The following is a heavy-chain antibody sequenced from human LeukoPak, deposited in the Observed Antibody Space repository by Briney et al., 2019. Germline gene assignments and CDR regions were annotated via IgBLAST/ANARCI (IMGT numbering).Heavy chain of an antibody. V-gene: IGHV7-4-1*02. CDR2: INTNTGNP. CDR1: GYTFTAHD. J-gene: IGHJ4*02. D-gene: IGHD1-26*01. CDR3: ARGGTYFDY. Sequence: GASVKVSCEASGYTFTAHDLNWVRQAPGQGLEWMGWINTNTGNPTYAQGFTGRFVFSLDTSVSTAYLQISSLKAEDTAVYYCARGGTYFDYWGQGTLVTVSS.